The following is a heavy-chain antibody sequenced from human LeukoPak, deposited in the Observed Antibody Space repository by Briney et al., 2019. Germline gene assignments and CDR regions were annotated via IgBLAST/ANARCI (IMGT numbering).Heavy chain of an antibody. Sequence: SGGSLRLSCAASGFTFSSYGMHWVRQAPGKGLEWVAVIWYDGSNNYYADSVKGRFTISRDNSKNTLYLQMNSLRAEDTAVYYCARESPTTVSPYYFDYWGQGTLVTVSS. D-gene: IGHD4-17*01. J-gene: IGHJ4*02. CDR1: GFTFSSYG. CDR3: ARESPTTVSPYYFDY. CDR2: IWYDGSNN. V-gene: IGHV3-33*01.